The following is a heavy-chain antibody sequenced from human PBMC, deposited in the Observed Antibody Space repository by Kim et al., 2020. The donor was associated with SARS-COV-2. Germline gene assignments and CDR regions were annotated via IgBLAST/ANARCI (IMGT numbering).Heavy chain of an antibody. Sequence: GESLKISCKGSGYSFTSYWIGWVRQMPGKGLEWMGIIYPGDSDTRYSPSFQGQVTISADKSISTAYLQWSSLKASDTAMYYCARLSYSSSPLGGDYYMDVWGKGTTVTVSS. CDR2: IYPGDSDT. J-gene: IGHJ6*03. D-gene: IGHD6-6*01. CDR1: GYSFTSYW. CDR3: ARLSYSSSPLGGDYYMDV. V-gene: IGHV5-51*01.